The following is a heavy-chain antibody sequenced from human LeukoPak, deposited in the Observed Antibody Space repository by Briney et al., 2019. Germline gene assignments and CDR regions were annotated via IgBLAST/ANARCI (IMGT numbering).Heavy chain of an antibody. CDR3: ARERWGFNPGYYFDY. V-gene: IGHV1-69*13. D-gene: IGHD3-16*01. CDR1: GGTFSSYA. Sequence: ASVKVSCKASGGTFSSYAISWVRQAPGQGLEWMGGIIPIFGTANYAQKFQGRVTITADESTSTAYMELSSLKSEDTAVYYCARERWGFNPGYYFDYWGQGTLVTVSS. J-gene: IGHJ4*02. CDR2: IIPIFGTA.